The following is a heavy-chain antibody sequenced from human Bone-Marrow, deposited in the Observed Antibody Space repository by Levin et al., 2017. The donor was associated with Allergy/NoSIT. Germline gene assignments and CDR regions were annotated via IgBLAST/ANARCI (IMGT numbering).Heavy chain of an antibody. V-gene: IGHV4-59*01. D-gene: IGHD5-18*01. CDR2: ISYSGNT. CDR1: GNSISTYY. CDR3: ARGGYHEFFLADSWFDL. J-gene: IGHJ5*02. Sequence: PGGSLRLSCTVSGNSISTYYWSWIRQPPGKGLEWIAYISYSGNTNYNPSLKSRATISVDTSKNKFSLKLNSVAAADTAVYYCARGGYHEFFLADSWFDLWGQGTLVTVSS.